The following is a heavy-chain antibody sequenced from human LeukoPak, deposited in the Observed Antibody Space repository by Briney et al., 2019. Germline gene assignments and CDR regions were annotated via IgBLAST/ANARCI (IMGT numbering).Heavy chain of an antibody. J-gene: IGHJ5*02. Sequence: SETLSLTCTVSGGSLSSNSNYWGWIRQPPGRGLEWIGSVYYSGSTYYNPSLKSRVTISVDPSKSQFSLKLNSVTAADTAVYFCAILGTGSSWGQGTLVTVSS. CDR1: GGSLSSNSNY. CDR3: AILGTGSS. D-gene: IGHD3-10*01. CDR2: VYYSGST. V-gene: IGHV4-39*01.